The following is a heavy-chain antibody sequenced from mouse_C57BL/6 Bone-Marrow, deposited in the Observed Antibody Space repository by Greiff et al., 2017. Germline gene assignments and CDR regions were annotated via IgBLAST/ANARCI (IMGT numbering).Heavy chain of an antibody. CDR3: AREGFRDDY. Sequence: VQLQQSGPELVKPGASVKISCKASGYTFTDYYMNWVKQSHGKSLEWIGDINPNNGGTSYNQKFKGKATLTVDKSSSTAYMELRSLTSEDSAVYYCAREGFRDDYWGQGTTLTVSS. CDR1: GYTFTDYY. J-gene: IGHJ2*01. D-gene: IGHD3-1*01. CDR2: INPNNGGT. V-gene: IGHV1-26*01.